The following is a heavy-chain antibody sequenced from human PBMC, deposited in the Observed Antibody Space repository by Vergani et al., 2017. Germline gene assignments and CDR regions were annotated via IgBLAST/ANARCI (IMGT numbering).Heavy chain of an antibody. CDR2: IYYSGST. Sequence: QVQLQESGPGLVKPSETLSLTCTVSGGSISSYYWSWIRQPPGKGLEWIGYIYYSGSTNYNPSLKSRVTISVDTSKNQFSLKLSSVTAADTAVYYCARDPVPPYSYYYYYYMDVWGKGTTVTVSS. V-gene: IGHV4-59*01. CDR1: GGSISSYY. D-gene: IGHD2-21*01. CDR3: ARDPVPPYSYYYYYYMDV. J-gene: IGHJ6*03.